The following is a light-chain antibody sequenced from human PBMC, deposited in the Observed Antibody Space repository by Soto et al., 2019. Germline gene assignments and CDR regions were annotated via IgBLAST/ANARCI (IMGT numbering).Light chain of an antibody. V-gene: IGKV1-5*01. CDR3: QQYNSYSRGRT. Sequence: DIQMTQSPSTLSASVGDRVTITCRASQSISSWLAWYQQKPGKAPKLLIYDASSLESGVPSRCSGSGSGTEFTLTISSLQPDDFATYDCQQYNSYSRGRTFGQGTKVEI. CDR2: DAS. CDR1: QSISSW. J-gene: IGKJ1*01.